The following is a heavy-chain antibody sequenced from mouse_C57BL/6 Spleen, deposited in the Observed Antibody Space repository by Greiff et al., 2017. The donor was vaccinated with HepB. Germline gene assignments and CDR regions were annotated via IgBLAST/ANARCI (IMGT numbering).Heavy chain of an antibody. J-gene: IGHJ3*01. D-gene: IGHD2-4*01. CDR3: ARDLDYDGGAFAY. Sequence: EVMLVESGGGLVKPGGSLKLSCAASGFTFSSYAMSWVRQTPEKRLEWVATISDGGSYTYYPDNVKGRFTISRDNAKNNLYLQMSHLKSEDTAMYYCARDLDYDGGAFAYWGQGTLVTVSA. V-gene: IGHV5-4*01. CDR2: ISDGGSYT. CDR1: GFTFSSYA.